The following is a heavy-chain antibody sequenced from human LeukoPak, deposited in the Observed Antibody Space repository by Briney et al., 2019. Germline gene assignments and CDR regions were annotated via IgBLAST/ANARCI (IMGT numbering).Heavy chain of an antibody. CDR2: INHSGST. J-gene: IGHJ3*02. CDR3: ARDRVPTYSSSWPDAFDI. D-gene: IGHD6-13*01. CDR1: GGSFSGYY. Sequence: SETLSLTCAVYGGSFSGYYWSWIRQPPGKGLEWIGEINHSGSTNYNPSLKSRVTISVDTSKNQFSLKLSSVTAADTAVYYCARDRVPTYSSSWPDAFDIWGQGTMVTVSS. V-gene: IGHV4-34*01.